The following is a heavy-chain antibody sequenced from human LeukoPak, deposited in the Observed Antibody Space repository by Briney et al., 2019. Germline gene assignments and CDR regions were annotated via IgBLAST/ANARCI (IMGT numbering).Heavy chain of an antibody. CDR2: IYYSGST. V-gene: IGHV4-59*08. D-gene: IGHD6-13*01. CDR3: ARHLAAARGGWFDP. Sequence: SETLSLTCTVSGGSLSTYYWSWIRQPPGKGLEWIGYIYYSGSTNYNPSLKSRVTISVDTSKNQFSLKLSSVTAADTAVYYCARHLAAARGGWFDPWGQGTLVTVSS. CDR1: GGSLSTYY. J-gene: IGHJ5*02.